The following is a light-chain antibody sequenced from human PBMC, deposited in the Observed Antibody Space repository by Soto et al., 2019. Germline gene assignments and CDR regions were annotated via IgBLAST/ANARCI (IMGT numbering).Light chain of an antibody. V-gene: IGKV3-20*01. CDR2: GAS. CDR1: QSVSSSN. Sequence: EIVLTQSPGTLSLSPGERATLSCRASQSVSSSNLAWYQQKPGQAPRLLIYGASSRATGIPDRFSGRGSGTDFTLTISRLESEDVAVYYCQQYGSTPRTFGQGTKVEIK. CDR3: QQYGSTPRT. J-gene: IGKJ1*01.